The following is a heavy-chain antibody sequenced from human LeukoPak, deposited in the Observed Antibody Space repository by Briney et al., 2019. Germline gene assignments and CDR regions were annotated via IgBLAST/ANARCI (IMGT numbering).Heavy chain of an antibody. J-gene: IGHJ4*02. D-gene: IGHD3-10*01. CDR2: IHHSGSA. Sequence: PSETLSLTCAVYGGSISGYYWSWIRQPPGKGLEWIAEIHHSGSANYNPSLKSRVTISIDTSKNQFSLKLSSVTAADMAVYYCARSDYGSGNYYWSLDYWGQGTLVTVSS. V-gene: IGHV4-34*01. CDR1: GGSISGYY. CDR3: ARSDYGSGNYYWSLDY.